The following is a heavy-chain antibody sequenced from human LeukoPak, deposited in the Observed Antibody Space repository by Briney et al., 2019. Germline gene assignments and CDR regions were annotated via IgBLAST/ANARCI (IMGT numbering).Heavy chain of an antibody. Sequence: SETLSLTCAVYGGSFSGYYWSWIRQPPGKGLEWIGEINHSGSTNYNPSLKSRVTISVDTSKNQFSLKLSSVTAADTAVYYCARPGAYYYGSGSCSPPDYWGQGTLVTVSS. J-gene: IGHJ4*02. CDR3: ARPGAYYYGSGSCSPPDY. CDR2: INHSGST. V-gene: IGHV4-34*01. D-gene: IGHD3-10*01. CDR1: GGSFSGYY.